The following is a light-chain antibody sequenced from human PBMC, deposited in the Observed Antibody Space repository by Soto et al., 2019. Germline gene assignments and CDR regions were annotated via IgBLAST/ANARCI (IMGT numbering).Light chain of an antibody. V-gene: IGKV3D-15*01. CDR1: QSVSNN. J-gene: IGKJ1*01. Sequence: EIVLTHSPGTLPLSPGERATLSCRASQSVSNNYLAWYQQKPGQAPRLRIYGASNRATGIPDRFSGSGSGTEFTLTISSLQSEDLAIYYCQQYNNWPWTIGQGTKVDIK. CDR2: GAS. CDR3: QQYNNWPWT.